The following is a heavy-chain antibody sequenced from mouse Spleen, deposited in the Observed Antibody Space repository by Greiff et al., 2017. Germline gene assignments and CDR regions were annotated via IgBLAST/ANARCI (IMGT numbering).Heavy chain of an antibody. D-gene: IGHD2-10*02. V-gene: IGHV1-82*01. CDR3: ARSQYGNYVDYAMDY. CDR1: GYAFSSSW. Sequence: QVQLQQSGPELVKPGASVKISCKASGYAFSSSWMNWVKQRPGKGLEWIGRIYPGDGDTNYNGKFKGKATLTADKSSSTAYMQLSSLTSEDSAVYFCARSQYGNYVDYAMDYWGQGTSVTVSS. CDR2: IYPGDGDT. J-gene: IGHJ4*01.